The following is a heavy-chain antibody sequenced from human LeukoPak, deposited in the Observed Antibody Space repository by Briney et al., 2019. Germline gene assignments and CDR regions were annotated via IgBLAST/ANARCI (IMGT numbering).Heavy chain of an antibody. J-gene: IGHJ5*02. CDR1: GGSISSGSYY. V-gene: IGHV4-61*02. Sequence: PSETLSLTCTVSGGSISSGSYYWSWIRHPPGKGLEGMGRIYTSGSTNYTPSLKIRVTISVDTSKNQFSLKLSSVTAADTAVYYCAREVAYSRGWYGWFDPWGQGTLVTVSS. CDR2: IYTSGST. CDR3: AREVAYSRGWYGWFDP. D-gene: IGHD6-19*01.